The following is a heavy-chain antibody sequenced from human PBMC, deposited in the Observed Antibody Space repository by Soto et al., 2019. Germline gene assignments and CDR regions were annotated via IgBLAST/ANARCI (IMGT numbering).Heavy chain of an antibody. V-gene: IGHV3-30*18. CDR3: AKGASYRMFDY. D-gene: IGHD1-26*01. CDR1: EFSFSDYG. Sequence: QVQLVESGGGVVQPGMSLRLSCAASEFSFSDYGMHWVRQAPGKGLEWVAVISYEGTAKYYADSVKGRFTISRDNSKNTLFLQMNILRSEDTAVYYCAKGASYRMFDYWGQGTLVTVSS. CDR2: ISYEGTAK. J-gene: IGHJ4*02.